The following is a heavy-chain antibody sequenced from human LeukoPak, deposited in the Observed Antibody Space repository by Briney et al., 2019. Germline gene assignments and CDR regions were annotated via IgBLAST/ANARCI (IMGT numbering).Heavy chain of an antibody. CDR2: IKQDGSEK. D-gene: IGHD5-24*01. Sequence: GGSLRLSCAASGFTLDDYGMSWVRQAPGKGLEWVANIKQDGSEKYYVDSVKGRFTISRDNAKNSLYLQMNSLRAEDTAVYYCAREGILQLATVIDYWGQGTLVTVSS. J-gene: IGHJ4*02. CDR3: AREGILQLATVIDY. V-gene: IGHV3-7*01. CDR1: GFTLDDYG.